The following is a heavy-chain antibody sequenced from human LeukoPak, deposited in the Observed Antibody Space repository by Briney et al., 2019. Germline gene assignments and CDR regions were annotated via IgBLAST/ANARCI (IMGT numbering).Heavy chain of an antibody. Sequence: PGGSLRLSCAASRFTFSSYSMNWVRQAPGKGLEWVSYISSSSSTIYYADSVKGRFTISGDNVKNSLYLQMNSLRAEDTAVYYCASTKELRWFSDAFDIWGQGTMVTVSS. V-gene: IGHV3-48*04. J-gene: IGHJ3*02. CDR3: ASTKELRWFSDAFDI. CDR1: RFTFSSYS. CDR2: ISSSSSTI. D-gene: IGHD4-23*01.